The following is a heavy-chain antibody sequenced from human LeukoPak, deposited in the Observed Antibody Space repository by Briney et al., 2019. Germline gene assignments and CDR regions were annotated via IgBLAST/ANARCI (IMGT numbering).Heavy chain of an antibody. J-gene: IGHJ4*02. D-gene: IGHD2-15*01. CDR1: GFTFSGYW. CDR3: AKDGGYCSGSGCYSFDY. V-gene: IGHV3-74*03. Sequence: GGSLRLSCTASGFTFSGYWMNWVRQAPGKGLVWVSRIGSDGGSTTYADSVKGRFTISRDNAKNTLYLQMTSLRAEDTAVYYCAKDGGYCSGSGCYSFDYWGQGTLVTVSS. CDR2: IGSDGGST.